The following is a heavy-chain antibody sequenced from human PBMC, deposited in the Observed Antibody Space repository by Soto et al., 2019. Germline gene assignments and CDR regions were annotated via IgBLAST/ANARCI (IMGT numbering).Heavy chain of an antibody. V-gene: IGHV3-74*03. CDR1: GFTFSYYW. CDR3: ARGDRGAFDL. CDR2: IHSDGSST. Sequence: EVQLVESGGGLVRPGGSRRLSCAASGFTFSYYWMHWVRQAQGKGLGWVSRIHSDGSSTTYADFVKGRFIISRDNARNTVDLQMNSVRVEDTAVYYCARGDRGAFDLWGQGTVVTVSS. D-gene: IGHD1-26*01. J-gene: IGHJ3*01.